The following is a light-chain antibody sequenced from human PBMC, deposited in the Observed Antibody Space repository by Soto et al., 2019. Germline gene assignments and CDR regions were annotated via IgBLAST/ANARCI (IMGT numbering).Light chain of an antibody. V-gene: IGKV1-33*01. CDR2: DAS. CDR3: QQYHSLPHT. Sequence: DIQMTQSPSHLSASVGDSVTISCQASQDIANYLNWYQQKPGKPPKLLIYDASDLETGVPSRFSGGGSGTDFTFTISSLQSEDIATYFCQQYHSLPHTFGQGTKLEIK. J-gene: IGKJ2*01. CDR1: QDIANY.